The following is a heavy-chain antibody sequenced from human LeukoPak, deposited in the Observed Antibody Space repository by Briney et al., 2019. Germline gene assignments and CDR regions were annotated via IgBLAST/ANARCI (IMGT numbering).Heavy chain of an antibody. CDR2: IYYSGAT. J-gene: IGHJ4*02. Sequence: PSETLSLTCAVSGGSISSGAYSWSWIRQPPGKGLEWIGYIYYSGATYYNPSLRGRVSISVDTSKNQFSLKLSSVTAADTAVYYCARQERYSYGLDYWGQGTLVTVSS. CDR1: GGSISSGAYS. CDR3: ARQERYSYGLDY. D-gene: IGHD5-18*01. V-gene: IGHV4-30-4*07.